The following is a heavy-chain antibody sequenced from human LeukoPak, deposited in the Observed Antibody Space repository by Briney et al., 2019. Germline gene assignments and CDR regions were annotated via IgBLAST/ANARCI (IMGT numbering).Heavy chain of an antibody. Sequence: PGGSLRLSCAASGFTFSNYPMNWVRQAPEKGLEWVSAITTDGSRTYNADSVKGRFTISRDNSKNTLYLQMNSLRAEDTAVYYCAKGNTVTPDYWGQGTLVTVSS. D-gene: IGHD4-17*01. J-gene: IGHJ4*02. CDR1: GFTFSNYP. CDR3: AKGNTVTPDY. CDR2: ITTDGSRT. V-gene: IGHV3-23*01.